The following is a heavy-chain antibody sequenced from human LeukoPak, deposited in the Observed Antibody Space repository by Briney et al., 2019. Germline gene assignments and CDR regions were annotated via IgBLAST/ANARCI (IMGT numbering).Heavy chain of an antibody. D-gene: IGHD2-15*01. Sequence: PGGSLRLSCTASGFTLSTYWMHWVRQIPGKGLVWVSRINGDGRVTNYADSVKGRFIISRDNDKNTVSLYMGSLRVEDTAVYYCARATPDWPPSGGAFDIWGQGTMVTVSS. CDR1: GFTLSTYW. CDR3: ARATPDWPPSGGAFDI. J-gene: IGHJ3*02. V-gene: IGHV3-74*01. CDR2: INGDGRVT.